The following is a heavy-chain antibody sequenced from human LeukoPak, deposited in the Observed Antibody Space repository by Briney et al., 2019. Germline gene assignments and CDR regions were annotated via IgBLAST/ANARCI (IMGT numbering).Heavy chain of an antibody. CDR1: GFCFSTYS. CDR2: ISGSGSYI. V-gene: IGHV3-21*01. Sequence: PGGSLRLSCAASGFCFSTYSMNWVRQAPGKGLEWVSSISGSGSYIYYPDSVKGRFTTSRDNAKNSLFLQMNSLSAEDTAIYYCASRFWNYYRLEYWGRGILVTVSS. CDR3: ASRFWNYYRLEY. D-gene: IGHD3-3*01. J-gene: IGHJ4*02.